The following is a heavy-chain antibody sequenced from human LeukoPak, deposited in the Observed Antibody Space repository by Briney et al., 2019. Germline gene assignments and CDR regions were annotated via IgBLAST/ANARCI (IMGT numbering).Heavy chain of an antibody. V-gene: IGHV1-18*01. J-gene: IGHJ6*02. CDR2: VSAYSGDT. D-gene: IGHD3-22*01. Sequence: ASVKVSCKASGYTFTTYGITWVRQAPGQGLEWMGWVSAYSGDTDYAQSLQGRVTMTTDTSTSTAYMELTTLRSDDTAVYYCARVWYDSGNLLYFYYGLDVWGQGTTVTVSS. CDR1: GYTFTTYG. CDR3: ARVWYDSGNLLYFYYGLDV.